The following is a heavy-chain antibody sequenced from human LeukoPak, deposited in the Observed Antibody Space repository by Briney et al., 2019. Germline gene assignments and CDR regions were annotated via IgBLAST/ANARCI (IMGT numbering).Heavy chain of an antibody. CDR1: GGSISSSNYY. J-gene: IGHJ4*02. CDR2: IYYSGST. V-gene: IGHV4-39*01. D-gene: IGHD4-17*01. Sequence: PSETLSLTCTVSGGSISSSNYYWGWIRQPPGKGLEWIGSIYYSGSTYYNPSLKSRVTISGDTSKNQFSLKLTSVTAADTAVYYCAIPTTVTTTTEYWGQGTLVTVSS. CDR3: AIPTTVTTTTEY.